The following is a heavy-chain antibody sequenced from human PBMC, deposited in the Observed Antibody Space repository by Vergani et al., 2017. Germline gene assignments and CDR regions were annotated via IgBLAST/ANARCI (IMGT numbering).Heavy chain of an antibody. Sequence: QVTLRESGPALVKPTQTLTLTCTFSGFSLSTSGMCVSWIRQPPGKALEWLARIAWEDDEYYSTLLKTRLTISKDTSKNQVVLSMTNMDPVDTATYFCARMRRYDFGSGSQTYYYYMDVWGRGTTVTVSS. CDR1: GFSLSTSGMC. CDR3: ARMRRYDFGSGSQTYYYYMDV. D-gene: IGHD3-10*01. J-gene: IGHJ6*03. V-gene: IGHV2-70*15. CDR2: IAWEDDE.